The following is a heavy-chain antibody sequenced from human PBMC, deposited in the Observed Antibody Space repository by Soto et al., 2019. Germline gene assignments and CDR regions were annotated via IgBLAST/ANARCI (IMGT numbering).Heavy chain of an antibody. D-gene: IGHD1-26*01. V-gene: IGHV1-18*01. Sequence: VASVKVSCKASGDTFSFYTINWVRQAPGQGLEWMGWISAYNGNTNYAQKLQGRVTMTTDTSTSTAYMELRSLRSDDTAVYYCARASGSSYWFDPWGQGTLVTVSS. CDR1: GDTFSFYT. CDR2: ISAYNGNT. CDR3: ARASGSSYWFDP. J-gene: IGHJ5*02.